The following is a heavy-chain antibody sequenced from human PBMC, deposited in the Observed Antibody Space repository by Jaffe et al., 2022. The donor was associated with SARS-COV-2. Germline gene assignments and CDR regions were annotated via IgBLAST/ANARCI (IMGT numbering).Heavy chain of an antibody. D-gene: IGHD6-13*01. CDR3: ASSRYSSSWYQIFDY. CDR2: ISGSGGST. J-gene: IGHJ4*02. V-gene: IGHV3-23*01. CDR1: GFTFSSYA. Sequence: EVQLLESGGGLVQPGGSLRLSCAASGFTFSSYAMSWVRQAPGKGLEWVSAISGSGGSTYYADSVKGRFTISRDNSKNTLYLQMNSLRAEDTAVYYCASSRYSSSWYQIFDYWGQGTLVTVSS.